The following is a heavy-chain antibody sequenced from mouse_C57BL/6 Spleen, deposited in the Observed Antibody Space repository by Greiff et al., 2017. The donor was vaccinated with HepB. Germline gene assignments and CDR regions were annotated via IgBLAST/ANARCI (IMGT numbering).Heavy chain of an antibody. J-gene: IGHJ4*01. CDR1: GYTFTDYY. CDR2: INPNNGGT. Sequence: VQLQQSGPELVKPGASVKISCKASGYTFTDYYMNWVKQSHGKSLEWIGDINPNNGGTSYNQKFKGKATLTVDKSSSTAYMELRSLTSEDSAVYYCARGDFITTVEGAMDYWGQGTSVTVSS. D-gene: IGHD1-1*01. CDR3: ARGDFITTVEGAMDY. V-gene: IGHV1-26*01.